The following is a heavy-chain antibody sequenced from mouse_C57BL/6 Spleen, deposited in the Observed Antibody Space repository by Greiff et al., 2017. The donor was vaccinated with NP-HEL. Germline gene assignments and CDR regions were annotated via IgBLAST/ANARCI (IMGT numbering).Heavy chain of an antibody. CDR3: ASRGYGNYLYYFDY. CDR2: INPNNGGT. D-gene: IGHD2-10*02. Sequence: EVQLQQSGPELVKPGASVKMSCKASGYTFTDYNMHWVKQSHGKSLEWIGYINPNNGGTSYNQKFKGKATLTVNKSSSTAYRELRSLTSEDSAVYYCASRGYGNYLYYFDYWGQGTTLTVSS. CDR1: GYTFTDYN. J-gene: IGHJ2*01. V-gene: IGHV1-22*01.